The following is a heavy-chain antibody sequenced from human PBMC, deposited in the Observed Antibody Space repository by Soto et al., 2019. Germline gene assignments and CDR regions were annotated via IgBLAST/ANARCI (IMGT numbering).Heavy chain of an antibody. CDR2: ISAYNGNT. V-gene: IGHV1-18*01. CDR3: ARDGTDIVVVPAAPRFDP. CDR1: GYTFTSYG. J-gene: IGHJ5*02. Sequence: ASVKVSCKASGYTFTSYGISWVRQAPGQGLEWMGWISAYNGNTNYAQKLQGRVTMTTDTSTSTAYMELRSLRSDDTAVYYCARDGTDIVVVPAAPRFDPWGQGTLVTVSS. D-gene: IGHD2-2*01.